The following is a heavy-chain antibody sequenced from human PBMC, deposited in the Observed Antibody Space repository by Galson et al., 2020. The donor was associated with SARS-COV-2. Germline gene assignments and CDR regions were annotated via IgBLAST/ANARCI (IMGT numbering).Heavy chain of an antibody. J-gene: IGHJ4*02. CDR3: ARKAYGVAVRSTGYFDY. Sequence: ASVKVSCKASGYTFTAQYMHWVRQAPGQGLEWMGWINPNSGGTNYAQKFQDRVTMTRDTSISTAYMELSSLRSDDTAVYYCARKAYGVAVRSTGYFDYWGQGTLVPVSS. V-gene: IGHV1-2*02. D-gene: IGHD2-2*01. CDR2: INPNSGGT. CDR1: GYTFTAQY.